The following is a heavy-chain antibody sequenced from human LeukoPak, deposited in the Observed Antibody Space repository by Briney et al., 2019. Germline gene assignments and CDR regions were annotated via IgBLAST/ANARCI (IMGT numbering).Heavy chain of an antibody. J-gene: IGHJ6*04. CDR2: ISYDGSNK. CDR3: AKDLVFLLRNYYGSGRIPSAEMDV. Sequence: PGGSLRLSCAASGFTFSSYAMHWVRQAPGKGLEWVAVISYDGSNKYYADSVKGRFTISRDNSKNTLYLQMNSLRAEDTAVYYYAKDLVFLLRNYYGSGRIPSAEMDVWGKGTTVTISS. V-gene: IGHV3-30*04. D-gene: IGHD3-10*01. CDR1: GFTFSSYA.